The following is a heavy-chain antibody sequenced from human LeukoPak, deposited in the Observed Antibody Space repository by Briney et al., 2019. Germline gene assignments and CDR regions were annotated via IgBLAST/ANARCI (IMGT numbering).Heavy chain of an antibody. D-gene: IGHD3-16*02. Sequence: PSETLSLTCAVYGGSSSGYYWSWIRQPPGKGLEWIGEINHSGSTNYNPSLKSRVTISVDTSKNQFSLKLSSVTAADTAVYYCARGSTNYDYVWGSYRVRYYFDYWGQGTLVTVSS. V-gene: IGHV4-34*01. CDR1: GGSSSGYY. CDR2: INHSGST. J-gene: IGHJ4*02. CDR3: ARGSTNYDYVWGSYRVRYYFDY.